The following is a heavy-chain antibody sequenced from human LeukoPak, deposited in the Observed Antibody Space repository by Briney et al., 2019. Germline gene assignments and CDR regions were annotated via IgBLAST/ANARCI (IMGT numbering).Heavy chain of an antibody. V-gene: IGHV3-30*18. J-gene: IGHJ4*02. Sequence: PGGSLRLSCAASGFVFSAYGMHWVRQAPGKRLEWVAVIAYDGRYRYYADSVKGRFTVSRDNSKNTVSLQMKGLRVEDTAVYYCAKDHTARELKDWGQGTLVIVSS. CDR1: GFVFSAYG. CDR3: AKDHTARELKD. CDR2: IAYDGRYR. D-gene: IGHD3-10*01.